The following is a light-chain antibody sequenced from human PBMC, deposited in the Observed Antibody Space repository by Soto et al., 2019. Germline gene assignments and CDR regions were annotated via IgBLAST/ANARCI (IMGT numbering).Light chain of an antibody. CDR1: QSLGTS. V-gene: IGKV3-20*01. Sequence: VVMTQSPATLSVSPVERVVLSCRASQSLGTSLAWYHHKPGQAPRLLIHGASSRVTGIPDRFSGSGSGTDFTLTITRLEPEDFAVYYCQQYQSLTFGGGTKVDIK. CDR2: GAS. CDR3: QQYQSLT. J-gene: IGKJ4*01.